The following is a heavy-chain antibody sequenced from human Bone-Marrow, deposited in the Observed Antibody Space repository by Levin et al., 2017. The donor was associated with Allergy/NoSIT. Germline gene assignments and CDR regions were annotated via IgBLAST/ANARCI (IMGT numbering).Heavy chain of an antibody. CDR1: GFTVSSNY. D-gene: IGHD3-10*01. J-gene: IGHJ4*02. CDR3: ARALGNGDRGVVGY. Sequence: GESLKISCAASGFTVSSNYMSWVRQAPGKGLEWVSVIYSGGSTYYADSVKGRFTISRDNSKNTLYLQMNSLRAEDTAVYYCARALGNGDRGVVGYWGQGTLVTVSS. CDR2: IYSGGST. V-gene: IGHV3-53*01.